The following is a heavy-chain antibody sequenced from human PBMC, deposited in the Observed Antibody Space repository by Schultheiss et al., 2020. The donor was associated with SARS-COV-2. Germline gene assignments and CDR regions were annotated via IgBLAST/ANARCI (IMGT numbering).Heavy chain of an antibody. V-gene: IGHV4-39*07. Sequence: SETLSLTCTVSGGSISSSSYYWGWIRQPPGKGLEWIGSIYYSGSTYYNPSLKSRVTISVDTSKNQFSLKLSSVTAADTAVYYCASWTGYCSRTSCYDPVDYWGQGTLVTVSS. CDR3: ASWTGYCSRTSCYDPVDY. D-gene: IGHD2-2*03. CDR2: IYYSGST. CDR1: GGSISSSSYY. J-gene: IGHJ4*02.